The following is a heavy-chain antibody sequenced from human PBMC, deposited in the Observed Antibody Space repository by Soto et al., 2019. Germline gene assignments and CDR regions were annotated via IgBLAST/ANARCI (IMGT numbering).Heavy chain of an antibody. CDR1: GGTFSSYA. Sequence: GASVKVSCKASGGTFSSYAISWVRQAPGQGLEWMGGIIPIFGTANYAQKFQGRVTITADESTSTAYMELSSLRSEDTAVYYCAMTVAEPYAFDIWGQGTMVTVSS. J-gene: IGHJ3*02. CDR2: IIPIFGTA. D-gene: IGHD6-19*01. V-gene: IGHV1-69*13. CDR3: AMTVAEPYAFDI.